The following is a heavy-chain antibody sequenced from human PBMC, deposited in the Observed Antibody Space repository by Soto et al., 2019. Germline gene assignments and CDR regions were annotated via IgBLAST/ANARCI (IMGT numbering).Heavy chain of an antibody. V-gene: IGHV4-4*02. D-gene: IGHD4-17*01. CDR2: INHSGGT. CDR3: ARATGSTVREGGFDL. CDR1: GVSISSSNW. Sequence: LEPLSLTCAFSGVSISSSNWWSWVRQPPGKGLEWIGEINHSGGTNYHPSLKSRLLISVDKSKNQFSLKLRSVTAADTAVYYCARATGSTVREGGFDLWGQGTLVTVSS. J-gene: IGHJ5*02.